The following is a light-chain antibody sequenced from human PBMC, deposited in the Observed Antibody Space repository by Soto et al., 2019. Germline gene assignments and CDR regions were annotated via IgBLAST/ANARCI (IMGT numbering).Light chain of an antibody. CDR1: QSVSSTY. J-gene: IGKJ3*01. V-gene: IGKV3-20*01. Sequence: EIVLTQSPGTLSLSPGERATLSCRASQSVSSTYLAWYQQKPGQAPRLLIYGASSRATGIPDRFSGSGSGTDFTLTISRLEREDFAVYYCQQYGSSPLFAFGPGTKVEI. CDR2: GAS. CDR3: QQYGSSPLFA.